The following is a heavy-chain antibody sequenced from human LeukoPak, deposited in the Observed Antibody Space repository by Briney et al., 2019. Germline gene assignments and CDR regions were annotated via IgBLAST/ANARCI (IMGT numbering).Heavy chain of an antibody. CDR2: IYYSGST. CDR1: GGSISSSNFY. CDR3: ARHSRRLRYFDWPSSTGFQH. Sequence: SETLSLTCTVSGGSISSSNFYWGWIRQPPGKGLEWIGSIYYSGSTNYNPSLKSRVTISVDTSKNQFSLKLSSVTAADTAVYYCARHSRRLRYFDWPSSTGFQHWGQGTLVTVSS. D-gene: IGHD3-9*01. V-gene: IGHV4-39*01. J-gene: IGHJ1*01.